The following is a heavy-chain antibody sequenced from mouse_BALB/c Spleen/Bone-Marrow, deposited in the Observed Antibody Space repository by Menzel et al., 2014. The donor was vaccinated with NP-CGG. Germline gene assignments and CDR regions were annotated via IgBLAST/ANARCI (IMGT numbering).Heavy chain of an antibody. D-gene: IGHD1-1*01. CDR1: GNTFTDYA. CDR3: ARGHYYGSSYYAMDY. Sequence: SGAELGRPGVSVTISCKGSGNTFTDYAMHWVKQSHAESLEWIGVISTYYGDASYNQKFKGKATMTVDKSSSTAYMELARLTSEDSAIYYCARGHYYGSSYYAMDYWGQGPSVSASS. CDR2: ISTYYGDA. V-gene: IGHV1S137*01. J-gene: IGHJ4*01.